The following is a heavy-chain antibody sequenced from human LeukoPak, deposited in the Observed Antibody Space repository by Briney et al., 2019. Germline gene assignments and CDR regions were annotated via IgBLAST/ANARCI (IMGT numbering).Heavy chain of an antibody. Sequence: GESLKISCEGSGYNFSNCLIGWVRQMPGKGLEWMGIIYPGDSDTRYGPSFQGQATISADKSISTAYLQWSRLKASDTAMYYCARHGGGGSGGNSGFDYWGQGTLVTVSS. CDR3: ARHGGGGSGGNSGFDY. V-gene: IGHV5-51*01. CDR1: GYNFSNCL. J-gene: IGHJ4*02. D-gene: IGHD4-23*01. CDR2: IYPGDSDT.